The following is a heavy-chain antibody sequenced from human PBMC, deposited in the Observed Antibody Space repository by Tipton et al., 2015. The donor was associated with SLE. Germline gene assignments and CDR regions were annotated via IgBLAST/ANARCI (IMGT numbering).Heavy chain of an antibody. Sequence: TLSLTCTVSGGSISSSTYYWGWIRQPPGKGLEWIGSIYYSGSTYFNPSLKSRVTISVDTSKNQFSLKLSSVTAADTAVYYCARHTDFIVLMDWYFDLWGRGTLVTVSS. CDR1: GGSISSSTYY. CDR3: ARHTDFIVLMDWYFDL. V-gene: IGHV4-39*07. J-gene: IGHJ2*01. CDR2: IYYSGST. D-gene: IGHD2-8*01.